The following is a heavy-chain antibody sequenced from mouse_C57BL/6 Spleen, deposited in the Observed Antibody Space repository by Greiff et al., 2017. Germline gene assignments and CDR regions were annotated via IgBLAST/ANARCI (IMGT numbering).Heavy chain of an antibody. CDR3: ARRGYDYDEGYAMDY. J-gene: IGHJ4*01. D-gene: IGHD2-4*01. CDR1: GYTFTSYW. Sequence: VQLQQPGAELVRPGSSVKLSCKASGYTFTSYWMDWVKQRPGQGLEWIGNIYPSDSETHYNQKFKDKATLTVDKSSSTAYMQLSSLTSEDSAVXYCARRGYDYDEGYAMDYWGQGTSVTVSS. CDR2: IYPSDSET. V-gene: IGHV1-61*01.